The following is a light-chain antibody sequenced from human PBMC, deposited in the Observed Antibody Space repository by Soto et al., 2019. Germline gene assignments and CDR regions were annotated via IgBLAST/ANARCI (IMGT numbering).Light chain of an antibody. Sequence: EIVLTQSPGTLSLSPGERATLSCRASQSFSSSFLAWYQQKPGQAPRLLIYGASSRATGIPDRFSGSGSGTSFTITISRLEPEDFSVYYYQQYDRPPFTFGQGTRLGIK. CDR2: GAS. J-gene: IGKJ5*01. CDR3: QQYDRPPFT. V-gene: IGKV3-20*01. CDR1: QSFSSSF.